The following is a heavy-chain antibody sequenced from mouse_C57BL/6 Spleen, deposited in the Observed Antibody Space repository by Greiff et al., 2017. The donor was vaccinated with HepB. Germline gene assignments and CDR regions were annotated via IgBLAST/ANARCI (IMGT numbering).Heavy chain of an antibody. J-gene: IGHJ3*01. V-gene: IGHV1-76*01. CDR2: IYPGSGNT. CDR1: GYTFTDYY. Sequence: LQESGAELVRPGAPVKLSCKASGYTFTDYYINWVKQRPGQGLEWIARIYPGSGNTYYNEKFKGKATLTAEKSSSTAYMQLSSLTSEDSAVYFCARDYYGSSWAYWGQGTLVTVSA. CDR3: ARDYYGSSWAY. D-gene: IGHD1-1*01.